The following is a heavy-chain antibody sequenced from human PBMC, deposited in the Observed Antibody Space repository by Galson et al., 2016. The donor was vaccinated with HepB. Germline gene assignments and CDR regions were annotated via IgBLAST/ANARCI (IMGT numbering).Heavy chain of an antibody. V-gene: IGHV4-59*01. D-gene: IGHD3-10*01. Sequence: TLSLTCTVSGGSISNYYWSWIRQPPGKGLEWIGYIYSSGSTNSNPSLKSRVIISVDTSKNQFYLKLNSMTAADTAVYYCARGSGTFGHDYWGQGTLVTVSS. CDR2: IYSSGST. CDR1: GGSISNYY. CDR3: ARGSGTFGHDY. J-gene: IGHJ4*02.